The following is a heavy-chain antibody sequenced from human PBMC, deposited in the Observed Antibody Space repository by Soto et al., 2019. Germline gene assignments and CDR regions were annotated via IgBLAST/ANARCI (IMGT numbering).Heavy chain of an antibody. CDR3: ARAVNDFWSGFSYYFDY. CDR1: GAPISSNY. D-gene: IGHD3-3*01. CDR2: IYYSVTT. Sequence: PSETLSLTCTVAGAPISSNYWTWIRQPPGKGLEWIGYIYYSVTTKYNPSLESRLTISVDTSKNQFSLKLSSVTAAETAVYYCARAVNDFWSGFSYYFDYWGQGALVTVSS. J-gene: IGHJ4*02. V-gene: IGHV4-59*01.